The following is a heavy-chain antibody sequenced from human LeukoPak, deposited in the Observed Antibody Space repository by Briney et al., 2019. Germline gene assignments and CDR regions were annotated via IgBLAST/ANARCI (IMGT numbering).Heavy chain of an antibody. CDR2: IIPILGIA. CDR3: ARALGLPTAMVTDDAFDI. CDR1: GGTFSSYA. J-gene: IGHJ3*02. D-gene: IGHD5-18*01. V-gene: IGHV1-69*04. Sequence: SVKVSCKASGGTFSSYAISWVRQAPGQGLEWMGRIIPILGIANYAQKFQGRVTITADKSTSTAYMELSSLRSEDTAVYYCARALGLPTAMVTDDAFDIWGQGTMVTVSS.